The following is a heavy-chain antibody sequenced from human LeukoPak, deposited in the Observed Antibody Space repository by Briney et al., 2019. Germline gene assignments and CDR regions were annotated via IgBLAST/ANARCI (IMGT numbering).Heavy chain of an antibody. Sequence: KPSETLSLTCTVSGVSISSGGYYWSWIRQHPGKGLEWIGYIYYSGSTYYNPSLKGRVTISVDTSKNQFSLKLSSVTAADTAVYYCARDRGPYSGYDSYYFDYWGQGTLVTVSS. CDR3: ARDRGPYSGYDSYYFDY. CDR2: IYYSGST. CDR1: GVSISSGGYY. V-gene: IGHV4-31*03. J-gene: IGHJ4*02. D-gene: IGHD5-12*01.